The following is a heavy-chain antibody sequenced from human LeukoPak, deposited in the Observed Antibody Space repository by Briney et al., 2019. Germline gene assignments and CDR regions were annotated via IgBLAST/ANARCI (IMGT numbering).Heavy chain of an antibody. Sequence: PLETLSLTCTVSGGSISSYYWSWIRQPPGKGLEWIGYIYYSGGTNYNPSLKSRVTISVDTSKNQFSLNLSSVTAADTAVYYCARTNYGGNSIYYYYMDVWGKGTTVTVSS. J-gene: IGHJ6*03. CDR3: ARTNYGGNSIYYYYMDV. D-gene: IGHD4-23*01. CDR1: GGSISSYY. V-gene: IGHV4-59*01. CDR2: IYYSGGT.